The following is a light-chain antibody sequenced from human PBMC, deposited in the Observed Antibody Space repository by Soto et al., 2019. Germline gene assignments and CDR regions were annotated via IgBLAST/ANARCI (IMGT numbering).Light chain of an antibody. J-gene: IGKJ4*01. CDR3: QQSYSTLLT. CDR1: QSISNY. Sequence: DIQMTQSPSSLSASVGDRVTITCRASQSISNYLNWYQQKPGKAPKLLIYTASNLQSGVPSRFSGSGSGTDFTLTVSSLQPEDFATYYCQQSYSTLLTFGGGTKVDNK. CDR2: TAS. V-gene: IGKV1-39*01.